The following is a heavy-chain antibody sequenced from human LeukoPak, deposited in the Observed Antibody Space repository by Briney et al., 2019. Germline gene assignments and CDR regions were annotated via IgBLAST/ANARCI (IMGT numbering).Heavy chain of an antibody. V-gene: IGHV1-18*01. J-gene: IGHJ4*02. CDR1: GYTFTSYG. Sequence: ASVKVSCKASGYTFTSYGISWVRQAPGQGLEWMGWISAYNGNTNYAQKLQGRVTMTTDTSTSTAYMELRSLRSDDTAVYYCARVRYSSGRYYFDYWGQGTLVTVSS. CDR3: ARVRYSSGRYYFDY. CDR2: ISAYNGNT. D-gene: IGHD6-19*01.